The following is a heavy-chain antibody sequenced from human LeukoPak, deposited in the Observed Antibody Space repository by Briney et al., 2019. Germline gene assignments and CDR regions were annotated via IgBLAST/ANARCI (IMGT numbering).Heavy chain of an antibody. CDR3: AREYPVYPISYYMDV. CDR1: GFTFSSYA. Sequence: GRSLRLSCAASGFTFSSYAMHWLRQAPGKGLEWVAVISYDGSNKYYADSVKGRFTISRDNSKNTLYLQMNSLRAEDTAVYYCAREYPVYPISYYMDVWGKGTTVTVSS. J-gene: IGHJ6*03. D-gene: IGHD2-2*01. V-gene: IGHV3-30*01. CDR2: ISYDGSNK.